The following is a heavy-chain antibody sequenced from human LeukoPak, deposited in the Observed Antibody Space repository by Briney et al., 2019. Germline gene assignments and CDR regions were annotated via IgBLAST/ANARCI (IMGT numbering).Heavy chain of an antibody. CDR2: IDPSDSYV. CDR1: GYSFISYY. D-gene: IGHD4-23*01. V-gene: IGHV5-10-1*01. Sequence: GESLKISCQGSGYSFISYYINWVRQTPEKGLEWIGRIDPSDSYVNYSPSFQGHVTIAVDKSSRTAHLQWSSLKASDTGIYYCARRDKLPTGQRWYYGMDVWGQGTMLTVSS. CDR3: ARRDKLPTGQRWYYGMDV. J-gene: IGHJ6*02.